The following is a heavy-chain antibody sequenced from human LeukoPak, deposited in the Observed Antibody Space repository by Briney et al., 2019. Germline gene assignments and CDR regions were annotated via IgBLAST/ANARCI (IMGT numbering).Heavy chain of an antibody. V-gene: IGHV1-8*01. J-gene: IGHJ1*01. CDR2: MNPHSGNT. CDR3: ARANGTGPGNRYFQH. D-gene: IGHD1-7*01. Sequence: ASVKVSCKASGYTFTSYDINWVRQATGQGLEWMGWMNPHSGNTAYAQKFQSRVTMTRNTSISTAYMELSSLRSEDTAFYYCARANGTGPGNRYFQHWGQGTLVAVSS. CDR1: GYTFTSYD.